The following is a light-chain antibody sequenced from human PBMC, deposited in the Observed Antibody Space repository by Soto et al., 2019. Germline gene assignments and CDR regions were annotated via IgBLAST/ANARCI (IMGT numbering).Light chain of an antibody. Sequence: EIVLTQSPGTLSLSPGERATLSCRASQSVSYFLAWYQQRPGQPPKLLISWASTRESGVPDRFSGSGSGTDFTLTISSLQPEDFAVYFCHQDFNLPWTFGQGTKVDIK. CDR3: HQDFNLPWT. CDR1: QSVSYF. CDR2: WAS. J-gene: IGKJ1*01. V-gene: IGKV3-20*01.